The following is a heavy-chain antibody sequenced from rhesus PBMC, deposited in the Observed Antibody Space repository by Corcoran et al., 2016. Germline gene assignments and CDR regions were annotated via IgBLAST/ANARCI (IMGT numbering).Heavy chain of an antibody. Sequence: EVQLVETGGGLVQPGGSLNLSCAAYGFTFSSYGMSWGRQAPGKGLEWVSTINSGGGSTYYADSVKGRFTISRDNSKNTLSLQMNSLRAEDTAVYYCAKDRLRDYFDYWGQGVLVTVSS. V-gene: IGHV3S5*01. CDR1: GFTFSSYG. CDR2: INSGGGST. D-gene: IGHD3-40*01. J-gene: IGHJ4*01. CDR3: AKDRLRDYFDY.